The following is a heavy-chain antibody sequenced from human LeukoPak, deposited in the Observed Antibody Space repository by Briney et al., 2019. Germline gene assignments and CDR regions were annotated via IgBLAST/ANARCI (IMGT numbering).Heavy chain of an antibody. D-gene: IGHD3-3*01. CDR3: AREAPDYDFWSGYYYYYGMDV. V-gene: IGHV1-2*02. CDR1: GYTFTGYY. CDR2: INPNSGGT. J-gene: IGHJ6*02. Sequence: EASVKVSCKASGYTFTGYYMHWVRQAPGQGLEWMGWINPNSGGTNYAQKFQGRVIMTRGTSISTAYMELSRLRSDDTAVYYCAREAPDYDFWSGYYYYYGMDVWGQGTTVTVSS.